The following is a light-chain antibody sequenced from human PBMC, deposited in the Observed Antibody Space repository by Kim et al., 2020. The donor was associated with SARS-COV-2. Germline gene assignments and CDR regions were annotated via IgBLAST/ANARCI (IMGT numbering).Light chain of an antibody. CDR1: QSVSSIY. CDR3: QQYGGSPPT. Sequence: SPGERTNHSCKASQSVSSIYLAWYQQKPGEAPRVLISGASSRATGIPDRFSGSGSGRDFTITSSRLGPEDIAVNYCQQYGGSPPTFGQGAKVDIK. V-gene: IGKV3-20*01. CDR2: GAS. J-gene: IGKJ1*01.